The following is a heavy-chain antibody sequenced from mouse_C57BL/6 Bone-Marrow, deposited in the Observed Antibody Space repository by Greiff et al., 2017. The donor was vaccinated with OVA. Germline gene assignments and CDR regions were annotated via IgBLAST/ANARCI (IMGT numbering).Heavy chain of an antibody. CDR2: IDPSDSYT. CDR3: AMDGFDY. Sequence: QVQLKQSGAELVRPGTSVKLSCKASGYTFTSYWMHWVKQRPGQGLEWIGVIDPSDSYTNYNQKFKGKATLTVDTSSSTAYMQLSSLTSEDSAVYYCAMDGFDYWGQGTTLTVSS. CDR1: GYTFTSYW. J-gene: IGHJ2*01. V-gene: IGHV1-59*01.